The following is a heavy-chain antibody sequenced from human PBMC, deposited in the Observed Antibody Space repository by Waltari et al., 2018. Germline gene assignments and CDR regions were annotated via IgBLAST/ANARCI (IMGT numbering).Heavy chain of an antibody. D-gene: IGHD2-21*01. CDR3: ARSDVVVAPARNNYYFPMEV. CDR2: IYSSGST. Sequence: QLQLQQSGPGLVKPSQPLSLASSLSGVSISGSYYWNWVRQTAGEGLEWLGYIYSSGSTKYNPSLQSRATISIVNKTQFSLKLAAVTAADTAVYYCARSDVVVAPARNNYYFPMEVWGQGTTVTVSS. J-gene: IGHJ6*03. V-gene: IGHV4-61*09. CDR1: GVSISGSYY.